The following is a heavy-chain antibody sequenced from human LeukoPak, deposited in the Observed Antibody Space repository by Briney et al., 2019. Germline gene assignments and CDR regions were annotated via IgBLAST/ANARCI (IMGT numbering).Heavy chain of an antibody. CDR2: ISGSGGST. D-gene: IGHD3-10*01. Sequence: PGGSLCLSCAASGFTFSSYAMSWVRQAGGRWLEWVSAISGSGGSTYYEDSVKGRFTISRDNSKNTLYLQMNSLRAEDTAVYYCAKDRYYGSGSPDAFDYWGQGTLVTVSS. CDR3: AKDRYYGSGSPDAFDY. V-gene: IGHV3-23*01. J-gene: IGHJ4*02. CDR1: GFTFSSYA.